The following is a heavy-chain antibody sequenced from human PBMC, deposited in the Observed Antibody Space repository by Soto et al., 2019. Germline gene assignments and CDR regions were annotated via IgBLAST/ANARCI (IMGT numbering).Heavy chain of an antibody. V-gene: IGHV2-5*02. CDR1: GFSLSTYGLG. CDR2: IYWDADK. J-gene: IGHJ4*02. Sequence: QVTLKESGPLLVKPTQTLTLTCTFSGFSLSTYGLGVGWFRQPPGKALEWLALIYWDADKGYTPSLKNRLTITRHTYKNRVVLTMTTMDPVDTDTYFCAHRPGGNTSVCHGGDYFVSWGQGTQVTVSS. CDR3: AHRPGGNTSVCHGGDYFVS. D-gene: IGHD1-1*01.